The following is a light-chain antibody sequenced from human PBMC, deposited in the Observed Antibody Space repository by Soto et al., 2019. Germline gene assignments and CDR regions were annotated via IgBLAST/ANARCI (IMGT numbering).Light chain of an antibody. CDR1: QSIGLA. J-gene: IGKJ5*01. V-gene: IGKV3-15*01. CDR3: QQYTNWPPIT. CDR2: GSS. Sequence: EIVLTQSPATLSLSPGERATLSCRASQSIGLAIAWYQHKPGQAPRLLIYGSSTRATGVPARFSGSGSGADFTLTISNLQSEDFAVYYCQQYTNWPPITFGQGTRLEIK.